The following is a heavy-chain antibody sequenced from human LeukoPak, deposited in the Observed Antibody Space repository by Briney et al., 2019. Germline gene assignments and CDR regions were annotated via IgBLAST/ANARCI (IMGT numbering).Heavy chain of an antibody. Sequence: GASVKVSCKASGYTFTSYYMHWVRQAPGQGLEWMGIINPSGGSTSYAQKFQGRVTMTRDTSTSTAYMELRSLRSDDTAVYYCARESSGAFDIWGQGTMVTVSS. CDR2: INPSGGST. CDR1: GYTFTSYY. CDR3: ARESSGAFDI. V-gene: IGHV1-46*01. J-gene: IGHJ3*02. D-gene: IGHD3-22*01.